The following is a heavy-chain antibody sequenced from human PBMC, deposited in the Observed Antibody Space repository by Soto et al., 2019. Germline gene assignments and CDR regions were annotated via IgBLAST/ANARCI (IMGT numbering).Heavy chain of an antibody. J-gene: IGHJ6*02. CDR2: IVVGSGNT. CDR1: GFTFTSSA. Sequence: GXSVKVSFNASGFTFTSSAVQLVRQSRGQRLEWIGWIVVGSGNTNHAQKFQERVTITRDMSTSTAYMELSSLRSEDTAVYYCAAESTKGYYYYGMDVWDQGTTVTVSS. V-gene: IGHV1-58*01. CDR3: AAESTKGYYYYGMDV.